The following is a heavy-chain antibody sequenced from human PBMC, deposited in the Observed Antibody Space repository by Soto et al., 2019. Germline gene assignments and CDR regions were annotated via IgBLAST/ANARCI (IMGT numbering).Heavy chain of an antibody. V-gene: IGHV3-30*18. CDR2: ISYDGSNK. J-gene: IGHJ6*02. CDR1: GFTFSSYG. D-gene: IGHD1-26*01. CDR3: AKDGYPVVGATNLLGMEV. Sequence: PGGSLRLSCAASGFTFSSYGMHWVRQAPGKGLEWVAVISYDGSNKYYADSVKGRFTISRDNSKNTLYLQMNSLRAEDTAVYYCAKDGYPVVGATNLLGMEVWGQGTTVTVSS.